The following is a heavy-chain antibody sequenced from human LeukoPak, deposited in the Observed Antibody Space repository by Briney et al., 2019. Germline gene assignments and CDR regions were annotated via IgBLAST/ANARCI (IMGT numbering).Heavy chain of an antibody. J-gene: IGHJ4*02. CDR3: ARDEIARGSGSFLGH. CDR2: ISYDGSNG. Sequence: GGSLRLSCAASGFTFNNYAMHWVRQAPGKGLEWVSLISYDGSNGYYADSVKGQFGTSRDNSQDTVYLQMNNLRPEDTALYYCARDEIARGSGSFLGHWGQGNLVTVSS. V-gene: IGHV3-30*09. D-gene: IGHD1-26*01. CDR1: GFTFNNYA.